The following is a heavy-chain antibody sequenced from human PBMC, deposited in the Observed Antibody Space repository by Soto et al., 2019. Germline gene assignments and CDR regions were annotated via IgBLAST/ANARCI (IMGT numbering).Heavy chain of an antibody. CDR3: ARDRALELGDY. D-gene: IGHD1-26*01. CDR1: GYTFTSYG. CDR2: ISAYNGNT. Sequence: QVQLVQSGAEVKKPGASVKVSCKASGYTFTSYGISWVRQAPGQELEWMGWISAYNGNTNYAQKLQGRVTMTTDTATSTVYMELRRLRSDDTACYYCARDRALELGDYWGQGTLVTVSS. J-gene: IGHJ4*02. V-gene: IGHV1-18*01.